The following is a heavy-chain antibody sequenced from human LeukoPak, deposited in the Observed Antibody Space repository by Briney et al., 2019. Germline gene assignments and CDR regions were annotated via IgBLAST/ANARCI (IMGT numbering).Heavy chain of an antibody. CDR2: INHSGST. CDR1: GGSFSGYY. Sequence: PSETLSLTCAVYGGSFSGYYWSWIRQPPGKGMEWIGEINHSGSTNYNPSLKSRVTISVDTSKNQFSLKLSSVTAADTAVYYCARGPLGAGDIYGMDVWGQGTTVTVSS. CDR3: ARGPLGAGDIYGMDV. D-gene: IGHD2-21*02. J-gene: IGHJ6*02. V-gene: IGHV4-34*01.